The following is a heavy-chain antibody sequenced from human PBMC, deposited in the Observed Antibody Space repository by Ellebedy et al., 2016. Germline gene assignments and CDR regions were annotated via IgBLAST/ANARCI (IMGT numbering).Heavy chain of an antibody. J-gene: IGHJ4*02. Sequence: GGSLRLSCTASGFTFSSYGMHWVRQAPGKGLEWVAVIWYDGSNKYYADSVKGRFTIARDNSKNTLYLQMNSLRAEDTAVYYCARDRNSLVVVTFYFDYWGQGTLVTVSS. CDR1: GFTFSSYG. V-gene: IGHV3-33*01. CDR3: ARDRNSLVVVTFYFDY. D-gene: IGHD1-26*01. CDR2: IWYDGSNK.